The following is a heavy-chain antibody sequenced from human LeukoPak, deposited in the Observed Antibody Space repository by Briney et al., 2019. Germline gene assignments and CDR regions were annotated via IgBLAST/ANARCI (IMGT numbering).Heavy chain of an antibody. D-gene: IGHD6-19*01. V-gene: IGHV4-38-2*02. J-gene: IGHJ4*02. Sequence: SETLSLTCTVSGYSISSGYYWAWIRQPPGKGLQWIGNIYHSGNTYYNPSLKSRVSISVDTSKNQFSLKLSSVTAADTAVYYCASPSGWGRIDYWGQGTLVTVSS. CDR3: ASPSGWGRIDY. CDR1: GYSISSGYY. CDR2: IYHSGNT.